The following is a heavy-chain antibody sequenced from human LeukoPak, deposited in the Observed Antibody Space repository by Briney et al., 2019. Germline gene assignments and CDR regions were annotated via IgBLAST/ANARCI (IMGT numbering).Heavy chain of an antibody. V-gene: IGHV1-69*13. D-gene: IGHD6-13*01. CDR3: GACFIAAANYYYYYMDV. CDR2: IIPIFGTA. Sequence: ASVKVSCKASGGTFSSYAISWVRQAPGQGLEWMGGIIPIFGTANYAQKFQGRVTITADESTSTAYMELSSLRSEDTAVYYCGACFIAAANYYYYYMDVWGKGTTVTISS. J-gene: IGHJ6*03. CDR1: GGTFSSYA.